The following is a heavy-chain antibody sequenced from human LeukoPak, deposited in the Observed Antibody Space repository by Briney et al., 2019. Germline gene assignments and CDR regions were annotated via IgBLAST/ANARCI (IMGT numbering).Heavy chain of an antibody. Sequence: SETLSLTCTVSGYSISSGYYWGWIRQPPGKGLEWIGSIYYSGSTYYNPSLKSRVTISVDTSKNQFSLKLSSVTAADTAVYYCARPPNPYGDGFDYWGQGTLVTVSS. V-gene: IGHV4-38-2*02. J-gene: IGHJ4*02. CDR2: IYYSGST. CDR1: GYSISSGYY. D-gene: IGHD4-17*01. CDR3: ARPPNPYGDGFDY.